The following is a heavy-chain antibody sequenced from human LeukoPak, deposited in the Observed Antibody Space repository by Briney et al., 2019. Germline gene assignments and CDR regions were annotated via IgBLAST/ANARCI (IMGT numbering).Heavy chain of an antibody. CDR1: GGSFSGYY. V-gene: IGHV4-34*01. CDR3: ARGTRRWEYIAAAGKRSNWFDP. D-gene: IGHD6-13*01. CDR2: INHSGST. Sequence: SETLSLTCAVYGGSFSGYYWSWIRQPPGKGLEWIGEINHSGSTNYNPSLKSRVTISVDTSKNQFSLKLSSVTAADTAVYYCARGTRRWEYIAAAGKRSNWFDPWGQGTLVTVSS. J-gene: IGHJ5*02.